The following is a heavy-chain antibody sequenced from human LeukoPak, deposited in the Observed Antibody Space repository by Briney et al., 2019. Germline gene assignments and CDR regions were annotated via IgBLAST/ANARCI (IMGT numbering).Heavy chain of an antibody. CDR2: IYTSGST. CDR1: GGSFSGYY. Sequence: SETLSLTCAVYGGSFSGYYWSWIRQPAGKGLEWIGRIYTSGSTNYNPSLKSRVTISVDTSKNQFSLKLSSVTAADTAVYYCARDTYYYDSSGYWADYWGQGTLVTVSS. D-gene: IGHD3-22*01. J-gene: IGHJ4*02. V-gene: IGHV4-59*10. CDR3: ARDTYYYDSSGYWADY.